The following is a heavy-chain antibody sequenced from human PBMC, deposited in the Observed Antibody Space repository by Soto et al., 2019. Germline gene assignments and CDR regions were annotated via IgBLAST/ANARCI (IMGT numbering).Heavy chain of an antibody. J-gene: IGHJ5*02. CDR2: IYYSGST. CDR1: GGSISSSSYY. CDR3: ARRKGIAVAGITSWFDP. Sequence: QLQLQESGPGLVKPSETLSLTCTVSGGSISSSSYYWGWIRQPPGKGLEWIGSIYYSGSTYYNPSLKSRVTISVDTSKNQFSLKLSSVTAADTAVYYCARRKGIAVAGITSWFDPWGQGTLVTVSS. D-gene: IGHD6-19*01. V-gene: IGHV4-39*01.